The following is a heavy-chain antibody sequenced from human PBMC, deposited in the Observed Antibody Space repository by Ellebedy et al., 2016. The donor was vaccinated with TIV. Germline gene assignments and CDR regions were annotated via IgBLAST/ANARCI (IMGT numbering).Heavy chain of an antibody. CDR2: VSHSGST. V-gene: IGHV4-34*01. Sequence: GSLRLSCAVYGGSFSGYYWSWIRQSPGKGLDWIGEVSHSGSTSYNPSLKSRVTVSLDTSKNQFSLNLSSVTAADTAVYYCASARWINYYFDYWGQGALVTVSS. CDR1: GGSFSGYY. J-gene: IGHJ4*02. D-gene: IGHD5-12*01. CDR3: ASARWINYYFDY.